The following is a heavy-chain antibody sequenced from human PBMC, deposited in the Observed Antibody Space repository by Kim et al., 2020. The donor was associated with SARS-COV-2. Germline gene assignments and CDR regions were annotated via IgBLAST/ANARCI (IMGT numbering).Heavy chain of an antibody. CDR1: GDSFSSSGHY. J-gene: IGHJ4*01. Sequence: SETLSLTCTVSGDSFSSSGHYWGWIRQPPGKGLQWIGSLYYSGITYYNPSLKSRVTLSLDASKKQFSLKLTSLTAADTAVYYFSRAMGGADSIGIFDS. CDR3: SRAMGGADSIGIFDS. CDR2: LYYSGIT. D-gene: IGHD1-26*01. V-gene: IGHV4-39*07.